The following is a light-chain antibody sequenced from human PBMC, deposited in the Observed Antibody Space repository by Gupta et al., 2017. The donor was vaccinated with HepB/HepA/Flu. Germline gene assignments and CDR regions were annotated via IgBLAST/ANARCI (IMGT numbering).Light chain of an antibody. CDR1: QGIRNW. V-gene: IGKV1D-12*01. CDR2: GTS. J-gene: IGKJ5*01. CDR3: QQTNTFPT. Sequence: DIQMTQSPSAVSASIGDTITINCRASQGIRNWLAWYQQKPGKAPRLLIYGTSSLQTGVPSRFSGSGSGTDFSLTISSLQPEDFATYYCQQTNTFPTFGQGTRLEI.